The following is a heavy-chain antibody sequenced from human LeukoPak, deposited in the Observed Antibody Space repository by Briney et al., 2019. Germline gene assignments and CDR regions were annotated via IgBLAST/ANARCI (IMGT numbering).Heavy chain of an antibody. J-gene: IGHJ4*02. Sequence: PGGSLRLSCTASGFIIGDYAMSWVRQAPGKGLEWVSRIKSDGSTTDYADSVKGRFTISRDNAKNTLYLQMNSLRAEVTAVYHRVSIAHGVAGWGQGTLVAVSS. CDR1: GFIIGDYA. V-gene: IGHV3-74*01. CDR2: IKSDGSTT. CDR3: VSIAHGVAG. D-gene: IGHD6-19*01.